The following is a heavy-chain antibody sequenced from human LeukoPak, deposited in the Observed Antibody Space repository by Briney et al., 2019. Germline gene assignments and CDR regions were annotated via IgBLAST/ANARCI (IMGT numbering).Heavy chain of an antibody. CDR2: ILYDGSIK. D-gene: IGHD6-13*01. Sequence: GGSLRLSCAASGFTFSSYDMQWVRQAPGKGLEWVAFILYDGSIKYYADSVKGRFTISRDNSKNTLYLQMNSLRAEDTAVYYCAKDPHRIKYSSSWYESGGQGTLVTVSS. CDR1: GFTFSSYD. J-gene: IGHJ4*02. CDR3: AKDPHRIKYSSSWYES. V-gene: IGHV3-30*02.